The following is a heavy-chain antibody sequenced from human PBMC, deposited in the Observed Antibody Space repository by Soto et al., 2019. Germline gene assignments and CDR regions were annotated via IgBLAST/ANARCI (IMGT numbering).Heavy chain of an antibody. CDR1: GFTFSSSA. CDR3: AKNIYNYGSRFDF. V-gene: IGHV3-23*01. CDR2: IRGDDANT. J-gene: IGHJ4*02. D-gene: IGHD5-18*01. Sequence: GGSLRLSCAVSGFTFSSSARTWVRQAPGKGLEWVSTIRGDDANTYYADSVKGRFTISRDNSKITLYLQMNSLRAEDTAVYYCAKNIYNYGSRFDFWGQGTLVTVSS.